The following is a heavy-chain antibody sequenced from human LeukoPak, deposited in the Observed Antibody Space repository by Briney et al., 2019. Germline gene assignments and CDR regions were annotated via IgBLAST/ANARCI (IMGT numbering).Heavy chain of an antibody. Sequence: GGSLRLSCAASGFTFGSYSMNWVRQAPGNGLEWVSSISSSSSYIYYAGSVKGRFTISRDNAKNSLYLQMNSLRAEDTAVYYCARDIVAVWEFEYWGQGTLVTVSS. D-gene: IGHD6-19*01. CDR3: ARDIVAVWEFEY. J-gene: IGHJ4*02. CDR2: ISSSSSYI. V-gene: IGHV3-21*01. CDR1: GFTFGSYS.